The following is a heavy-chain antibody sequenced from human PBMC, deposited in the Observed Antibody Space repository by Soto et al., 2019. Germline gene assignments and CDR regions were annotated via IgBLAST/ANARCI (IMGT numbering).Heavy chain of an antibody. CDR2: IYYSGST. CDR3: ARITGTSYYFDY. V-gene: IGHV4-39*01. D-gene: IGHD1-7*01. Sequence: QLQLQESGPGLVKPSETLSLTCTVSGGSISSSSYYWGWIRQPPGKGLEWIGSIYYSGSTYYNPSLKSRVTISVDTSKNQFSLKLSSVTAADTAVYYCARITGTSYYFDYWGQGTLVTVSS. J-gene: IGHJ4*02. CDR1: GGSISSSSYY.